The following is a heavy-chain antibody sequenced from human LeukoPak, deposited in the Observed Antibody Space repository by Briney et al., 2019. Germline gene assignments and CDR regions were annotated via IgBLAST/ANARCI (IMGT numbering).Heavy chain of an antibody. J-gene: IGHJ4*02. D-gene: IGHD3-16*01. CDR1: GFTFSDYY. Sequence: GGSLRLSCAASGFTFSDYYMSWIRQAPGKGLEWVSYISSSSSTIYYADSVKGRFTISRDNAKNSLYLQMNSLRAEDTAVYYCASGHYDYVWGSYDYWGQGTLVTVSS. CDR3: ASGHYDYVWGSYDY. V-gene: IGHV3-11*04. CDR2: ISSSSSTI.